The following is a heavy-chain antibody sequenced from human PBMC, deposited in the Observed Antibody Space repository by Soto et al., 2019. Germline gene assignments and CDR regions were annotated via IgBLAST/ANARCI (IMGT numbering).Heavy chain of an antibody. Sequence: QVQLVQSGAEEKKPGASVKVSCKASGYTFTSYAMHWVRQAPGQRLEWMGWINAGNGNTKYSQKFQGRVTITRDTSASTAYMERSSLRSEDTAVYYCARPGDFWSGYYYGMDVWGQGTTVTGSS. CDR1: GYTFTSYA. CDR2: INAGNGNT. J-gene: IGHJ6*02. D-gene: IGHD3-3*01. V-gene: IGHV1-3*05. CDR3: ARPGDFWSGYYYGMDV.